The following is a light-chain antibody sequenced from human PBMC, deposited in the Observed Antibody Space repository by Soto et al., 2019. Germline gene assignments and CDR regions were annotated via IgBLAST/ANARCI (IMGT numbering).Light chain of an antibody. CDR1: QSVNDN. Sequence: EIVMTQFPVTLSVSPGERATLSCRASQSVNDNLAWYQQKPGQAPRLLIYGASTRATGIPARFSGSGSGTEFTLTISSLQSEDFALYSCQQYNNWPVAFGQGTKVEIK. V-gene: IGKV3-15*01. CDR3: QQYNNWPVA. CDR2: GAS. J-gene: IGKJ1*01.